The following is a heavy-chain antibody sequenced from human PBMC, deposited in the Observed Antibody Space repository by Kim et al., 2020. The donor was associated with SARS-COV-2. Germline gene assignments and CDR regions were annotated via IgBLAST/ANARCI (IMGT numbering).Heavy chain of an antibody. Sequence: ASVKVSCKASGYTFTSYGISWVRQAPGQGLEWMGWISAYNGNTNYAQKLQGRVTMTTDTSTSTAYMELRSLRSDDTAVYYCARDTEEMARPDLAFVDYYYCGRDVWGQGTTVTVSS. J-gene: IGHJ6*02. CDR3: ARDTEEMARPDLAFVDYYYCGRDV. CDR2: ISAYNGNT. D-gene: IGHD3-3*02. CDR1: GYTFTSYG. V-gene: IGHV1-18*01.